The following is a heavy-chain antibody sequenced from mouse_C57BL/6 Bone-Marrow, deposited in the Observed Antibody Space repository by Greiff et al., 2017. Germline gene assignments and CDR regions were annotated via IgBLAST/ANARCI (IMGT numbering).Heavy chain of an antibody. CDR1: GYAFTNYL. CDR2: INPGSGGT. D-gene: IGHD3-2*02. Sequence: QVQLKQSGAELVRPGTSVKVSCKASGYAFTNYLIEWVKQRPGQGLEWIGVINPGSGGTNYNQKFKGKATLTADKSYSTAYMQLSSLTSEVSAVYFCARSRLRLRPAWFAYWGQGTLGTVSA. V-gene: IGHV1-54*01. CDR3: ARSRLRLRPAWFAY. J-gene: IGHJ3*01.